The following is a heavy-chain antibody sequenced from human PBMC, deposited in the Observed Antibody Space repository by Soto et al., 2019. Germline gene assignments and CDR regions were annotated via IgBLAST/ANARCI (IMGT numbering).Heavy chain of an antibody. CDR3: ARDRQRGYCTGDSCYSYFDY. D-gene: IGHD2-15*01. CDR1: GGPFSGYY. Sequence: PSDTLSLTCAIYGGPFSGYYWNWIRQPPGKGLEWIGEINHGGYTNYNPSLKSRVTMSVDTSKNQFSLKLTSVTAADTAVYYCARDRQRGYCTGDSCYSYFDYWGQGTQVTVSS. J-gene: IGHJ4*02. CDR2: INHGGYT. V-gene: IGHV4-34*01.